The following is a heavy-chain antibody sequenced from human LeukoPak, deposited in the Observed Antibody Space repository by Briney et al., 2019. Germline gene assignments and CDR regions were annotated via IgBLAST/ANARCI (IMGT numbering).Heavy chain of an antibody. CDR3: ARDGWLVLYYFDY. V-gene: IGHV4-39*07. CDR1: GGSISNSSYY. Sequence: SETLSLTCTVSGGSISNSSYYWGWIRQPPGKGLEWIGSIYYSGSTYYNPSLKSRVTISVDTSKNQFSLKLSSVTAADTAVYYCARDGWLVLYYFDYWGQGTLVTVSS. J-gene: IGHJ4*02. D-gene: IGHD6-19*01. CDR2: IYYSGST.